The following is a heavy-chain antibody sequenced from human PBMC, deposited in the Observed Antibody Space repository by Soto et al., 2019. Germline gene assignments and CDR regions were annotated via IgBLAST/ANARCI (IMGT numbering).Heavy chain of an antibody. CDR1: GFTFSSYS. Sequence: EVQLVESGGGLVKPGGSLRLSCAASGFTFSSYSMNWVRQAPGKGLEWVSSISSSSSYIYYADSVKGRFTISRDNAKNSLYLQMNSLRAEDTAVYYCVRVDGLAVAGSFDYWGQGTLVTVSS. J-gene: IGHJ4*02. CDR2: ISSSSSYI. CDR3: VRVDGLAVAGSFDY. D-gene: IGHD6-19*01. V-gene: IGHV3-21*01.